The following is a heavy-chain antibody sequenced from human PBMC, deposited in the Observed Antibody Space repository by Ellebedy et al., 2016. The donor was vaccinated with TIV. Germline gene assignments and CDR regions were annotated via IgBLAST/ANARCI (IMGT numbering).Heavy chain of an antibody. CDR3: ARGAEDFGGVNFDI. CDR2: MHYNGNT. CDR1: GGPITNYY. V-gene: IGHV4-59*01. D-gene: IGHD4-23*01. Sequence: SETLSLTCTVSGGPITNYYWSWIRQPPGKGLEWIGYMHYNGNTNFNTSLRGRASISLDTSKNQFSLKVTSVTAADTAMYYCARGAEDFGGVNFDIWGQGTMVTASS. J-gene: IGHJ3*02.